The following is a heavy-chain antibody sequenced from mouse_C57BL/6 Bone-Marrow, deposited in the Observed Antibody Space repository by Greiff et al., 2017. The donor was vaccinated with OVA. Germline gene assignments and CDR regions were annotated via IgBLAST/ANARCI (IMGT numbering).Heavy chain of an antibody. V-gene: IGHV1-74*01. J-gene: IGHJ2*01. CDR3: ARGEYEGGFFDY. CDR1: GYTFTSYW. CDR2: LHPSDSDT. Sequence: QVQLQQPGAELVKPGASVKVSCKASGYTFTSYWMHWVKQRPGQGLEWIGRLHPSDSDTTSNQTFKGKATLTVYKSSSTAYMQLSSLTSGGSAVYYCARGEYEGGFFDYWGQGTTLTVSS. D-gene: IGHD2-14*01.